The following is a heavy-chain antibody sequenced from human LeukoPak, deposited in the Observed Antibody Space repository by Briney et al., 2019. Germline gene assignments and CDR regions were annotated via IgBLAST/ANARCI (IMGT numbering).Heavy chain of an antibody. CDR1: GYTFTSYY. Sequence: APVKVSCKASGYTFTSYYMHWVRQAPGQGLEWMGIINPSGGSTSYAQKFQGRVTMTRDTSTSTVYMELSSLRSEDTAVYYCARGGAVYSSSSYPFDYWGQGTLVTVSS. CDR2: INPSGGST. D-gene: IGHD6-6*01. V-gene: IGHV1-46*01. J-gene: IGHJ4*02. CDR3: ARGGAVYSSSSYPFDY.